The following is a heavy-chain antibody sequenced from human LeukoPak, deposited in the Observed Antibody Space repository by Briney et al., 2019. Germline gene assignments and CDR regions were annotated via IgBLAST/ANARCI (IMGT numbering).Heavy chain of an antibody. D-gene: IGHD6-13*01. V-gene: IGHV3-30*18. CDR3: AKDPRRYSRTGGYFEY. Sequence: GGTLRLSCAASGITFSSYVMHWVRQAPGKGLEWVALISYDGSNKYYADSVNGLFTISRDNSKNTLYLQVKSLRAEDTAVYYCAKDPRRYSRTGGYFEYWGQGTLVTVSS. CDR2: ISYDGSNK. CDR1: GITFSSYV. J-gene: IGHJ4*02.